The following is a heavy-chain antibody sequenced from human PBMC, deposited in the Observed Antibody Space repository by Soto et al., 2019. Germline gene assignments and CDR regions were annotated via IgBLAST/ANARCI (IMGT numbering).Heavy chain of an antibody. V-gene: IGHV4-31*03. D-gene: IGHD3-10*01. Sequence: QVQLQESGPGLVKPSQTLSLTCTVSGGSISSGGYYWSWIRQHPGKGLEWIGYIYYSGSTYYNPSLKSRVTISVDTSKTQFSLKLSSVTAADTAVYYCARDRRWFGEFDYWGQGTLVTVSS. CDR2: IYYSGST. J-gene: IGHJ4*02. CDR1: GGSISSGGYY. CDR3: ARDRRWFGEFDY.